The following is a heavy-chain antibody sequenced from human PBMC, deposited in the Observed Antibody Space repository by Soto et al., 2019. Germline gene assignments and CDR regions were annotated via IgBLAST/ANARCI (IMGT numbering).Heavy chain of an antibody. CDR1: GCSISSGGYY. J-gene: IGHJ5*02. Sequence: SETLSLTCTFSGCSISSGGYYWSWIRQHPGKGLEWIGYIYYSGSTYYNPSLKSRVTISVDTSKNQFSLKLSSVTAADTAVYYCARDKGDYFDWFDPWGQGTLVAVSS. CDR3: ARDKGDYFDWFDP. CDR2: IYYSGST. V-gene: IGHV4-31*03. D-gene: IGHD4-17*01.